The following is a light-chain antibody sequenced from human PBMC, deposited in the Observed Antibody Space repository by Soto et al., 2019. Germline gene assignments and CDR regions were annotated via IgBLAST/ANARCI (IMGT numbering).Light chain of an antibody. CDR3: QQARRFPIT. J-gene: IGKJ5*01. V-gene: IGKV1-12*01. CDR2: AAS. CDR1: QDISNW. Sequence: IQMTQYPSSVSASVGDRVTISCRASQDISNWLAWYQQKPGEAPKFLIYAASNLQSGVPSKFSVSGSGTDFTLTISSLQPEDFAVYYCQQARRFPITFGHGTRLEIK.